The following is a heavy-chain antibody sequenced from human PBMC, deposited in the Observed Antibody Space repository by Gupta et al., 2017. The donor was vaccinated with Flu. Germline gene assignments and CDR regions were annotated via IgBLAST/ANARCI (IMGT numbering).Heavy chain of an antibody. V-gene: IGHV3-21*01. Sequence: STYGMNWVRQAPGKGVEWVSSISSSSSYIYYADSVKGRFTISRHKAKNSLYLQMNSLRAEDTAVEDCARAWDVTVAGTFDYWGQGTRVTVSS. CDR1: STYG. J-gene: IGHJ4*02. CDR3: ARAWDVTVAGTFDY. D-gene: IGHD6-19*01. CDR2: ISSSSSYI.